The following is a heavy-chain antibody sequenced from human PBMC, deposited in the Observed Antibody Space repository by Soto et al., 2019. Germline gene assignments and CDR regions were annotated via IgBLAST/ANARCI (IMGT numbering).Heavy chain of an antibody. CDR3: CSLDYGQWY. Sequence: QVQLVQSGAEVKKPGASVKVSCKASGYTFTSHHMHWVRQVPGEGLDWMGMINPRSGGTNSPQKFPGRVTMTRDTSTSTVYMELSSLRSEDTAVYYCCSLDYGQWYWGQGTLVTVSS. J-gene: IGHJ4*02. CDR2: INPRSGGT. V-gene: IGHV1-46*03. CDR1: GYTFTSHH. D-gene: IGHD3-10*01.